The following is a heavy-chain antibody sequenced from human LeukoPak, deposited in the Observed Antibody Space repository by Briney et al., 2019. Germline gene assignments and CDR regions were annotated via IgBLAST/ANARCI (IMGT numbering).Heavy chain of an antibody. CDR3: AREDYYYDSSGYYYDTGIDY. Sequence: GGSLRLSCAASGFTFSSYSMNWVRQAPGKGLEWVSSISTSSSYIYYADSVKGRFTISRDNAKNSLYLQMNSLRAGDTAVYYCAREDYYYDSSGYYYDTGIDYWGQGTLVTVSS. J-gene: IGHJ4*02. D-gene: IGHD3-22*01. CDR2: ISTSSSYI. V-gene: IGHV3-21*01. CDR1: GFTFSSYS.